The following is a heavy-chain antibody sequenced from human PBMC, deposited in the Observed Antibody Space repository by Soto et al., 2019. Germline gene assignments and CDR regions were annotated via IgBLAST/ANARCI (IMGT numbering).Heavy chain of an antibody. CDR2: ISGSGGST. CDR1: GFTFSNYA. D-gene: IGHD3-9*01. CDR3: AKDGGDILTGYYCYFDY. V-gene: IGHV3-23*01. Sequence: GGSLRLSCAAPGFTFSNYAMSWFRQAPGKGLEWVSAISGSGGSTYYADSVRGRFTISRDNSKNTLYLQMNSLRVEDTAVYYCAKDGGDILTGYYCYFDYWGQGTLVTVSS. J-gene: IGHJ4*02.